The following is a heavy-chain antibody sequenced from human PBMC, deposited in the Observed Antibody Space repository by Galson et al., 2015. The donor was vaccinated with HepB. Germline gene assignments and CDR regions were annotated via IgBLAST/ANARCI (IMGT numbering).Heavy chain of an antibody. CDR3: LRGRGTIVEGGTTLEDY. D-gene: IGHD6-19*01. CDR1: GYTFTDNY. V-gene: IGHV1-2*02. CDR2: INPNSGGT. J-gene: IGHJ4*02. Sequence: SVKVFCKAAGYTFTDNYIHWVRQAPGQGLEWMGWINPNSGGTKYSQKFQGRVTMTRDTSINTVYMELSRLTSDDTAVYYCLRGRGTIVEGGTTLEDYWGQGTLATVSS.